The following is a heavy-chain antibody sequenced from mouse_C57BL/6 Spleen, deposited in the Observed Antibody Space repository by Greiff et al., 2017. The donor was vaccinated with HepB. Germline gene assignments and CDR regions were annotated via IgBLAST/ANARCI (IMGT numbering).Heavy chain of an antibody. CDR3: ARHGYDAGMDY. CDR1: GFTFSDYG. Sequence: EVQVVESGGGLVKPGGSLKLSCAASGFTFSDYGMHWVRQAPEKGLEWVAYISIGSSTIYDADTVKGRFTISRDNAKNTLFLQMTSLRSEDTAMYYCARHGYDAGMDYWGQGTSVTVSS. D-gene: IGHD2-2*01. V-gene: IGHV5-17*01. J-gene: IGHJ4*01. CDR2: ISIGSSTI.